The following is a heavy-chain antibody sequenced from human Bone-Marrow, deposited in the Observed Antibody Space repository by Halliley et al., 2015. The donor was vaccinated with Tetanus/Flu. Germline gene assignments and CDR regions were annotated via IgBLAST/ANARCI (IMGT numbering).Heavy chain of an antibody. D-gene: IGHD1-1*01. J-gene: IGHJ4*02. V-gene: IGHV3-23*01. Sequence: YYLDSVKGRLPISRDNSRNTMYLHMNSLRAGDTAVYYCAKAAGWYIENWPFEYWGQGSLVTVSS. CDR3: AKAAGWYIENWPFEY.